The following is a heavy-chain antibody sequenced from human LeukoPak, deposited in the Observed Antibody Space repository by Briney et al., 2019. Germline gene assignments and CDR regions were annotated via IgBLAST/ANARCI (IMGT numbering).Heavy chain of an antibody. V-gene: IGHV5-10-1*01. CDR2: IDPSDSYT. Sequence: GESLKISCKGSGYSFTSYWISWVRQMPGKGLEWMGRIDPSDSYTNCSPSFQGHVTISADKSISTAYLQWSSLKASDTAMYYCARQGGYDSGYFDYWGQGTLVTVSS. CDR3: ARQGGYDSGYFDY. D-gene: IGHD5-12*01. CDR1: GYSFTSYW. J-gene: IGHJ4*02.